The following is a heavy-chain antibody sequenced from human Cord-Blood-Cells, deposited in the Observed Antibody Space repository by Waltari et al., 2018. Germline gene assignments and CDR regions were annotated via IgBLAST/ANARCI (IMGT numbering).Heavy chain of an antibody. D-gene: IGHD6-6*01. V-gene: IGHV3-21*01. CDR1: GLPFSSYS. CDR3: ARDRGSSSDY. Sequence: EVQLVESGGGLVKPGGSLRLSCAASGLPFSSYSMNWVRQAPGKGLEWVSSISSSSSYIYYADSVKGRFTISRDNAKNSLYLQMNSLRAEDTAVYYCARDRGSSSDYWGQGTLVTVSS. CDR2: ISSSSSYI. J-gene: IGHJ4*02.